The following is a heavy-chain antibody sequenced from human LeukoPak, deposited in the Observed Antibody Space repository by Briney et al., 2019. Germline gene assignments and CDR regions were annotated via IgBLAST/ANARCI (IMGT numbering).Heavy chain of an antibody. Sequence: GGSLRLSCVASGFTVSSNYMSWVRQAPGKGLEWVSVIYSGGSTYYADSVKGRFTISRHNSKNTLYLQMNSLRAEDTAVYYCAREAHDSSGYYGFDYWGQGTLVTVSS. J-gene: IGHJ4*02. D-gene: IGHD3-22*01. CDR1: GFTVSSNY. V-gene: IGHV3-53*04. CDR3: AREAHDSSGYYGFDY. CDR2: IYSGGST.